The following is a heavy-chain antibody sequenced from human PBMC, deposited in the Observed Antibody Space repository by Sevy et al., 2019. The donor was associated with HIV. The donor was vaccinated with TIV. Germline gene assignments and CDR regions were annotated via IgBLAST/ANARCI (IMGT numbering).Heavy chain of an antibody. D-gene: IGHD2-21*02. CDR3: TRSVAVVKNLYCGGDCYSDY. CDR1: GYTFTGYY. J-gene: IGHJ4*02. V-gene: IGHV1-2*02. CDR2: INPNSGGT. Sequence: ASVKVSCKASGYTFTGYYLHWVRQAPGQGLEWMGWINPNSGGTNDPPKFQGRVTMTRDTSISSASMELSRLRSDETAVYYCTRSVAVVKNLYCGGDCYSDYWGQGTLVTVSS.